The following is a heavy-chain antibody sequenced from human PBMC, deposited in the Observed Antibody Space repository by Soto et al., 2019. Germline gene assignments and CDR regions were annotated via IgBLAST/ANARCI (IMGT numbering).Heavy chain of an antibody. Sequence: QLQLQESGPRVVKPSETLSLTCSVSGGSISSGSYCWSCIRPPPGRGLEWVAIMYHGATTYSNPPPKSRVTIPVNTSQSQFSLRLTSIQAADKAVYYCARRSVMAVATNWFHPWGQGILVTVSS. CDR3: ARRSVMAVATNWFHP. CDR2: MYHGATT. J-gene: IGHJ5*02. V-gene: IGHV4-39*01. CDR1: GGSISSGSYC. D-gene: IGHD5-12*01.